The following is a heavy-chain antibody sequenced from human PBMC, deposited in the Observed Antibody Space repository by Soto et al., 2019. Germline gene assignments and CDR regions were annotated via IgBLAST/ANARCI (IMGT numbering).Heavy chain of an antibody. CDR3: ARDRAWFADPIPYYYYGMDV. CDR1: GYTFTSYG. J-gene: IGHJ6*02. V-gene: IGHV1-18*04. Sequence: QVQLVQSGAEVKKPGASVKVSCKASGYTFTSYGISWVRQAPGQGLEWMGWISAYNGNTNYAQKLQGRLTMTTDTATTTAYMELRSLRSDDTAVYYCARDRAWFADPIPYYYYGMDVWGQGTTVTVSS. CDR2: ISAYNGNT. D-gene: IGHD3-10*01.